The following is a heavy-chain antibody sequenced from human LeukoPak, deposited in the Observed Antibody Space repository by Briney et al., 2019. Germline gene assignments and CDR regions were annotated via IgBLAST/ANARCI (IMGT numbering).Heavy chain of an antibody. D-gene: IGHD3-3*01. CDR3: ARDGHLRFLERYSYYYYMDV. V-gene: IGHV1-18*01. CDR2: ISAYNGNT. Sequence: ASVKVSCKASGYTFTSYGISWVRQAPGQGLEWMGWISAYNGNTNYAQKLQGRVTMTRDMSTSTVYMELSSLRSEDTAVYYCARDGHLRFLERYSYYYYMDVWGKGTTVTVSS. CDR1: GYTFTSYG. J-gene: IGHJ6*03.